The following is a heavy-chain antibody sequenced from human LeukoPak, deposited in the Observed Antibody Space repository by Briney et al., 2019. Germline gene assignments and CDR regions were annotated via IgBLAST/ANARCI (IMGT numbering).Heavy chain of an antibody. CDR1: GGSISSSSYY. J-gene: IGHJ6*02. Sequence: SETLSLTCTVSGGSISSSSYYWGWIRQPPGKGLEWIGSIYYSGSTYYNPSLKSRVTISVDTSKNQFSLKLSSVTAADTAVYYCARDGRYYDFWSGYPYYYYGMDVWGQGTTVTVSS. CDR3: ARDGRYYDFWSGYPYYYYGMDV. V-gene: IGHV4-39*07. D-gene: IGHD3-3*01. CDR2: IYYSGST.